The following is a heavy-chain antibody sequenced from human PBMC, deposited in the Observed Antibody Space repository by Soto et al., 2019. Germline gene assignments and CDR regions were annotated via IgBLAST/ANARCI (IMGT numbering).Heavy chain of an antibody. D-gene: IGHD1-26*01. CDR3: ARDSSGSYYYYYGMDV. V-gene: IGHV3-30-3*01. Sequence: QVQLVESGGGVVQPGRSLRLSCAASGFTFSSYAMHWVRQAPGKGLEWVAVISYDGSNKYYADSVKGRFTISRDNSKNTLYLQMNSLRAEDTAVYYCARDSSGSYYYYYGMDVWGQGTTVTVSS. CDR1: GFTFSSYA. J-gene: IGHJ6*02. CDR2: ISYDGSNK.